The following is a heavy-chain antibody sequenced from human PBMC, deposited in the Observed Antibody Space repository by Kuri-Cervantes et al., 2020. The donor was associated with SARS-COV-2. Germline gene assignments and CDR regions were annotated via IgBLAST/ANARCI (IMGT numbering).Heavy chain of an antibody. D-gene: IGHD2-8*01. V-gene: IGHV3-23*01. CDR2: ISGSGSST. CDR3: ARGGHYTNGVSYGDYYFGL. J-gene: IGHJ2*01. CDR1: GFTFSNYA. Sequence: GESLKISCAASGFTFSNYAMNWVRQAPGKGLEWVSTISGSGSSTYYADSVKGRFTISRDKTKNSLYLQMNSLRAEDTAVYYCARGGHYTNGVSYGDYYFGLWGRGTLVTVSS.